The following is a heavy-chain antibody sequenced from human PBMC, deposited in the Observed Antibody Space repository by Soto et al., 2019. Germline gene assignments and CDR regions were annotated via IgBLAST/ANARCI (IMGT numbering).Heavy chain of an antibody. J-gene: IGHJ4*02. CDR3: ARSFTKSRRGGVAFDY. CDR2: IIPSDGTA. CDR1: GGTISSFP. V-gene: IGHV1-69*01. D-gene: IGHD3-3*01. Sequence: EQLVQSGAEVKKPGSSVKVSCTTAGGTISSFPINWVRQAPGQGLEWMGGIIPSDGTAKYAEKFQGRVTITADASSSTAYMDLSSLRSEDTAVYYCARSFTKSRRGGVAFDYWGQGTLLTVSP.